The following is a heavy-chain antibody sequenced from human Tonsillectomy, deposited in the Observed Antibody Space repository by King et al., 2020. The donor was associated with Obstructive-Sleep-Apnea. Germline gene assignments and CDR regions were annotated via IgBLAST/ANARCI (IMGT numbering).Heavy chain of an antibody. J-gene: IGHJ2*01. D-gene: IGHD4-17*01. V-gene: IGHV4-39*07. Sequence: LQLQESGPGLVKPSETLSLTCTVSGGSISSNSFYWGWVRQPPGKGLEWIGTMFYSGGTYYNPSLKSRVTMSVDTSKNQFSLKLTSVTAADTAGYYCARAGLLPDYGDHAPTYWYFDLWGRGTLVTVSS. CDR2: MFYSGGT. CDR1: GGSISSNSFY. CDR3: ARAGLLPDYGDHAPTYWYFDL.